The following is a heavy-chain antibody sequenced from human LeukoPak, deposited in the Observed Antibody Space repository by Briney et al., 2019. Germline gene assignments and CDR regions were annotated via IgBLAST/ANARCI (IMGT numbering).Heavy chain of an antibody. J-gene: IGHJ4*02. V-gene: IGHV3-9*01. CDR3: AKVRADYVWGSYRSYFDY. CDR2: LTWNSGTI. D-gene: IGHD3-16*02. Sequence: GGSLRLSCAASGFTFDDYAMHWVRQAPGKGLEWVSSLTWNSGTIVYADSVKGRFTSSRDNAKNSLYLQMNSLRAEDTAVYYCAKVRADYVWGSYRSYFDYWGQGTLVTVSS. CDR1: GFTFDDYA.